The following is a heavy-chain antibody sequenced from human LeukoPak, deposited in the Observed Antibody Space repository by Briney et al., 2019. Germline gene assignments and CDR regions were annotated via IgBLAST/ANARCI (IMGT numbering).Heavy chain of an antibody. Sequence: SETLSLTCTVSGGSIISSSYYWGWIRQPPGKGLEWIGSIYYSGSTNYNPSLKSRVTISVDTSKNQFSLKLSSVTAADTAVYYCARDATYSSGWYSYFDLWGRGTLVTVSS. D-gene: IGHD6-19*01. V-gene: IGHV4-39*07. CDR1: GGSIISSSYY. CDR2: IYYSGST. J-gene: IGHJ2*01. CDR3: ARDATYSSGWYSYFDL.